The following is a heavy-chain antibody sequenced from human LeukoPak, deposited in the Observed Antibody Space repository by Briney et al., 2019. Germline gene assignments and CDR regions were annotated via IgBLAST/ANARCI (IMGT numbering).Heavy chain of an antibody. CDR1: GFTFSSYW. V-gene: IGHV3-74*01. CDR3: AKAPVTTCRGAFCYPFDY. D-gene: IGHD2-15*01. Sequence: GGSLRLSCAASGFTFSSYWMHWVRQAPGKGLEWVSRITTDGFSTSHADSVKGRFTISWDSSKNTLFLQMNRLRPEDAAVYYCAKAPVTTCRGAFCYPFDYWGLGTLVTVSS. CDR2: ITTDGFST. J-gene: IGHJ4*02.